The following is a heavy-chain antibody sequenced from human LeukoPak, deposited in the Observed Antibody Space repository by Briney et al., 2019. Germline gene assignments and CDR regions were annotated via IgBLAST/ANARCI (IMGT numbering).Heavy chain of an antibody. CDR3: ARAGSSLWQQPLQFGAFDI. CDR2: IYYSGSP. D-gene: IGHD6-13*01. Sequence: SETLSLTCIVSGGSVRFSSHYWGWVRQPPGKGLEWIGSIYYSGSPYYNPSLKSRVTISTDTSKNQFSLKLSSVTAADRAVYYCARAGSSLWQQPLQFGAFDIWGQGTMVTVSS. V-gene: IGHV4-39*07. J-gene: IGHJ3*02. CDR1: GGSVRFSSHY.